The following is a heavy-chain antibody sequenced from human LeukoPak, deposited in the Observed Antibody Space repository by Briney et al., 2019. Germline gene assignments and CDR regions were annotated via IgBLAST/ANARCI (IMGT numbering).Heavy chain of an antibody. V-gene: IGHV3-30*18. CDR3: AKDRFSWYYYNNPWFDP. D-gene: IGHD6-13*01. CDR1: GFTFSSYG. Sequence: GGSLRLSCAASGFTFSSYGMPWVRQAPGKGLEWVAVISYDGSNKYYADSVKGRFTISRDNSKNTLYLQMNSLRAEDTAVYYCAKDRFSWYYYNNPWFDPWGQGTLVTVSS. J-gene: IGHJ5*02. CDR2: ISYDGSNK.